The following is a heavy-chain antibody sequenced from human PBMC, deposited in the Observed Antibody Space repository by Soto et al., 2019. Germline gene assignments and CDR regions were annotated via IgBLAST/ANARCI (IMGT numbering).Heavy chain of an antibody. J-gene: IGHJ4*02. Sequence: EVQLVESGGGLVQPGRSLRLSCAASGFTFDDYAMHWVRQAPGKGLEWVSGNSWNSGSIGYADSVKGRFTISRDNAKNSLYLQMNSLRAEDTALYYCAKDRPGYCSSTSCLDFDYWGQGSLVTVSS. CDR3: AKDRPGYCSSTSCLDFDY. CDR2: NSWNSGSI. CDR1: GFTFDDYA. D-gene: IGHD2-2*01. V-gene: IGHV3-9*01.